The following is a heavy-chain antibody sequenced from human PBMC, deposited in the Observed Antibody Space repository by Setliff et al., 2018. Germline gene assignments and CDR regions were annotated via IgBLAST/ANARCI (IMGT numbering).Heavy chain of an antibody. J-gene: IGHJ3*01. CDR2: ISYDGSNK. D-gene: IGHD3-10*01. V-gene: IGHV3-30*04. CDR1: GFTFSSYA. CDR3: ARDTSGRDALDV. Sequence: HPGGSLRLSCAASGFTFSSYAMHWVRQAPGKGLEWVAVISYDGSNKYYADSVKGRFTISRDNSKNTLYLQMNSLRAEDTAVYYCARDTSGRDALDVWGQGTTVTVSS.